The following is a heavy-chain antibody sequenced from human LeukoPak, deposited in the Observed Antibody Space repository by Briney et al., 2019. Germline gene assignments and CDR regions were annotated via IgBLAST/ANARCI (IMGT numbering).Heavy chain of an antibody. CDR3: ARDSISVAGTFFDY. Sequence: ASVKVSCKTSGYIFTDYYIHWVRQVPGQGLEWLGGIDLNCGATNYSHTLQARVTMTRDTSISTAYMDLSRLKSDDTAVYYCARDSISVAGTFFDYWGQGTLLTVSS. D-gene: IGHD6-19*01. CDR2: IDLNCGAT. V-gene: IGHV1-2*07. CDR1: GYIFTDYY. J-gene: IGHJ4*02.